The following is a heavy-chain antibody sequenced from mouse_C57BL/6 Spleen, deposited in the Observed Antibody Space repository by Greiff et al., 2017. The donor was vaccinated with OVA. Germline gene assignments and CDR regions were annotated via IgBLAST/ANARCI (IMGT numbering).Heavy chain of an antibody. Sequence: VQLQQPGAELVRPGTSVKLSCKASGYTFTSYWMHWVKQRPGQGLEWIGVIDPSDSYTNYNQKFKGKATLTVDTSSSTAYMQLSSLTSEDSAVYYCARRSYGNYGYAMDYWGQGTSVTVSS. J-gene: IGHJ4*01. D-gene: IGHD2-1*01. V-gene: IGHV1-59*01. CDR2: IDPSDSYT. CDR1: GYTFTSYW. CDR3: ARRSYGNYGYAMDY.